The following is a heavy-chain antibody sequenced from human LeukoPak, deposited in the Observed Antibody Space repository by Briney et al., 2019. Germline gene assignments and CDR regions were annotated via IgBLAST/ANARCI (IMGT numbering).Heavy chain of an antibody. Sequence: TLCLTCTVSGGSISSGSYHWSRIRQHPGQGLEWIGYIYYSGNTYYNPSLKSRVTISVDTSKNQFSLKLSSVTAADTAVYYCARGRAGGAFDIWGPGRIASVSS. J-gene: IGHJ3*02. CDR2: IYYSGNT. CDR3: ARGRAGGAFDI. D-gene: IGHD3-10*01. V-gene: IGHV4-31*03. CDR1: GGSISSGSYH.